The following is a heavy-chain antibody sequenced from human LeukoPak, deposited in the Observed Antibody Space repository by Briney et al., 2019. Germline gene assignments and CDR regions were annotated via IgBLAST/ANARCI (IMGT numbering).Heavy chain of an antibody. CDR3: ARAYYYGSGSYSYYYYGMDV. D-gene: IGHD3-10*01. CDR1: GGSFSGYY. V-gene: IGHV4-34*01. J-gene: IGHJ6*02. CDR2: INHSGST. Sequence: SETLSLTCAVYGGSFSGYYWSWIRQPPGKGLEWIGEINHSGSTNYNPSLKSRVTISVDTSKNQFSLKLSSVTAADTAVYYCARAYYYGSGSYSYYYYGMDVWGQGTTVTVSS.